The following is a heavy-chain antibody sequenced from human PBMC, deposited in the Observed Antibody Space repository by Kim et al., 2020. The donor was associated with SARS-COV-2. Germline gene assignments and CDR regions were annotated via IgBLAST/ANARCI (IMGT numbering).Heavy chain of an antibody. CDR1: GFTFSSYA. D-gene: IGHD6-13*01. CDR3: AKDGRAAAGMDVDY. J-gene: IGHJ4*02. V-gene: IGHV3-33*06. Sequence: GGSLRLSCAASGFTFSSYAMHWVRQAPGKGLEWVAVIWYDGSNKYYADSVKGRFTISRDNSKNTLYLQMNSLRAEDTAVYYCAKDGRAAAGMDVDYWGQGTLVTVSS. CDR2: IWYDGSNK.